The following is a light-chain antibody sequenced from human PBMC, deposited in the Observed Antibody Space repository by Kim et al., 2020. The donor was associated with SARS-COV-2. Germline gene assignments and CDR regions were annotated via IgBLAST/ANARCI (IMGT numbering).Light chain of an antibody. CDR1: NIGIKS. CDR3: QVWDSSSDLWV. V-gene: IGLV3-21*01. Sequence: APGKTARITCGGNNIGIKSVHWYQQKPGQAPVLVIYSDIDRPSGIPERISGSNSGNTATLIISRVEAGDEADYYCQVWDSSSDLWVFGGGTQLTVL. CDR2: SDI. J-gene: IGLJ3*02.